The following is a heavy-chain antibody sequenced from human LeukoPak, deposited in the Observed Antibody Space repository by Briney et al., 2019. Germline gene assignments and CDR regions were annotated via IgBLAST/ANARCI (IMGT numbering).Heavy chain of an antibody. CDR1: GYTFTSYD. D-gene: IGHD4-17*01. Sequence: ASVKVSCKASGYTFTSYDINWVRQATGQGLEWMGWMNPNSGNTGYAQKFQGRVTMTRNTSISTAYMELSSLRSEDTAVYYCAKGIDGDDVFGYWGQGTQVTVSS. V-gene: IGHV1-8*01. CDR2: MNPNSGNT. J-gene: IGHJ4*02. CDR3: AKGIDGDDVFGY.